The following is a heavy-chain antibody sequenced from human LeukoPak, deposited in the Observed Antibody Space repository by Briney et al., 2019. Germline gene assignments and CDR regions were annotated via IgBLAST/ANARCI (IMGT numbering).Heavy chain of an antibody. CDR2: MCGSAGCT. D-gene: IGHD3-22*01. CDR3: ARDRPNYHESNGHYYNRDGDH. CDR1: GFTFNIYA. V-gene: IGHV3-23*01. Sequence: PGGSLRLSCAASGFTFNIYAMSWVRLAPGKGLQWVASMCGSAGCTYYADSVKGRFTISGDNSKNTLYLQMNSLRAEDTAIYYCARDRPNYHESNGHYYNRDGDHWGQGTLVTVSS. J-gene: IGHJ5*02.